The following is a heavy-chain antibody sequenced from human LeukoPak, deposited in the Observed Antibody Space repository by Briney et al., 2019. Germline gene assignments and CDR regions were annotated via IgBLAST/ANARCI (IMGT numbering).Heavy chain of an antibody. CDR1: GFTFSSYS. J-gene: IGHJ4*02. CDR2: ISSSSTI. Sequence: GGSLRLSCAASGFTFSSYSMNWVRQAPGKGLEWVSYISSSSTIYYADSVKGRFTISRDNAKNSLYLQMNSLRAEDTAVYYCARDRFRITIWGQGTLVTVSS. CDR3: ARDRFRITI. V-gene: IGHV3-48*04. D-gene: IGHD3-3*01.